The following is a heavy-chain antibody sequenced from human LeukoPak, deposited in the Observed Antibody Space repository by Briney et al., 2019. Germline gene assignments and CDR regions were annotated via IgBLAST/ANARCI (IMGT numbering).Heavy chain of an antibody. CDR3: ARGGELGATTFGY. V-gene: IGHV4-59*12. D-gene: IGHD1-26*01. Sequence: PSETLSLTCTVSGASISSYYWSWIRQPPGKGLEWIGYIYYNGRTKYNPSLKSRVTMSVDTSKNQFSLKVSSVTAADTAVYYCARGGELGATTFGYWGQGTLVTVSS. CDR2: IYYNGRT. J-gene: IGHJ4*02. CDR1: GASISSYY.